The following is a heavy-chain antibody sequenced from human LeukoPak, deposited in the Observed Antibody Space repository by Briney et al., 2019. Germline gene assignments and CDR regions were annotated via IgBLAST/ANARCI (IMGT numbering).Heavy chain of an antibody. V-gene: IGHV3-74*01. CDR3: CSAGYGSGSYAFDY. CDR1: GFTFSSYW. J-gene: IGHJ4*02. CDR2: INSDGYST. Sequence: GGSLRLSCVASGFTFSSYWMHWVRQAPGKGLVWVSRINSDGYSTSYADSVRGRFTISRDNAKNTVYLQMNSLRAEDTAVYYCCSAGYGSGSYAFDYWGQGTLVTVSS. D-gene: IGHD3-10*01.